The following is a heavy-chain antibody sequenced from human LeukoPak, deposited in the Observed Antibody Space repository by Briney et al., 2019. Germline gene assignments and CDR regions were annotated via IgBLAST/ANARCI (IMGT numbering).Heavy chain of an antibody. CDR2: MSNVGGTT. CDR1: GFMFNIHG. D-gene: IGHD6-13*01. J-gene: IGHJ4*02. Sequence: GGSLRLSCVASGFMFNIHGMSWVRQAPGKGLEWISYMSNVGGTTHYADSVKGRFTVSRDNAKNSLYLQMDSLRVEDTAVYYCARVEGEQQLDYWGQGTLVTVSS. V-gene: IGHV3-48*03. CDR3: ARVEGEQQLDY.